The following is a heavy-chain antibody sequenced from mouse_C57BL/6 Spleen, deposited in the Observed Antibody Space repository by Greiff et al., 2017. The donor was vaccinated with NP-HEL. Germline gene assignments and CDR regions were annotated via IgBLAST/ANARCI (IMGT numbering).Heavy chain of an antibody. D-gene: IGHD4-1*01. J-gene: IGHJ2*01. CDR2: IYPRSGNT. Sequence: VQRVESGAELARPGASVKLSCKASGYTFTSYGISWVKQRTGQGLEWIGEIYPRSGNTYYNEKFKGKATLTADKSSSTAYMELRSLTSEDSAVYFCARPGTGGYFDYWGQGTTLTVSS. CDR3: ARPGTGGYFDY. V-gene: IGHV1-81*01. CDR1: GYTFTSYG.